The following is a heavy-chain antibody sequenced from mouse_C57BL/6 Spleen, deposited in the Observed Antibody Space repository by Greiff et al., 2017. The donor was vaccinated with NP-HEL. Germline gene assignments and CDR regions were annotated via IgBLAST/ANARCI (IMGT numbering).Heavy chain of an antibody. D-gene: IGHD1-1*01. J-gene: IGHJ1*03. CDR2: IYPRSGNT. Sequence: VKLVESGAELARPGASVKLSCKASGYTFTSYGISWVKQRTGQGLEWIGEIYPRSGNTYYNEKFKGKATLTADKSSSTAYMELRSLTSEDSAVYFCAAITTVVADWYFDVWGTGTTVTVSS. V-gene: IGHV1-81*01. CDR3: AAITTVVADWYFDV. CDR1: GYTFTSYG.